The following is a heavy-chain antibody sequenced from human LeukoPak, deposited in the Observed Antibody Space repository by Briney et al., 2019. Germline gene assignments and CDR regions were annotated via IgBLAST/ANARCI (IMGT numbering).Heavy chain of an antibody. V-gene: IGHV1-18*04. CDR3: ARDTCRWGYCSGGSCYSCGMDV. Sequence: ASVKVSCKASGYTFTSYYMNWVRQAPGQGLEWMGIINPYDGNTNYAQKFQGRVTMTTDTSTSTDYMELRSLRSDDTAVYYCARDTCRWGYCSGGSCYSCGMDVWGQGTTVTVSS. CDR1: GYTFTSYY. CDR2: INPYDGNT. J-gene: IGHJ6*02. D-gene: IGHD2-15*01.